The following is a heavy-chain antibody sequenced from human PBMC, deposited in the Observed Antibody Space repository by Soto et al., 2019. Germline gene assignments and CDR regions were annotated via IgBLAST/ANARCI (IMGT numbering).Heavy chain of an antibody. J-gene: IGHJ4*02. CDR1: GFTFSSYW. D-gene: IGHD3-10*01. CDR2: INSDGSST. Sequence: GGSLRLSCAASGFTFSSYWMHWVRQAPGKGLVWVSRINSDGSSTSYADSVKGRFTISRDNAKNTLYLQMNSLRAEDTAVYYCARDHHYYYGSGSLNFNYWGQGTLVTVSS. CDR3: ARDHHYYYGSGSLNFNY. V-gene: IGHV3-74*01.